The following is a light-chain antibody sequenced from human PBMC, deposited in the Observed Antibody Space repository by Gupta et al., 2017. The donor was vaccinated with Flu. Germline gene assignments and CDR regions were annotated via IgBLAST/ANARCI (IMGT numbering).Light chain of an antibody. Sequence: YQQRPGTAPKLIIFQVTQRPSGVPARFSGSKSGNTASLTVSGLQAEDEADYYCSSYAGSDNLVFGGGTKFTVL. CDR3: SSYAGSDNLV. J-gene: IGLJ3*02. CDR2: QVT. V-gene: IGLV2-8*01.